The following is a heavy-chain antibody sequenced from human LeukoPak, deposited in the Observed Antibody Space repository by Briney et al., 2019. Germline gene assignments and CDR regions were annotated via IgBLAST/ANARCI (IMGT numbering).Heavy chain of an antibody. CDR3: ARRIVAAGGYFDS. Sequence: GGSLRLSCAASGFIFSDHYMSWIRQARGKGLEWISYITSSSSKMFYADSVKGRFTISRDNSKNSLFLQMDSLRVEDTAVYYCARRIVAAGGYFDSWGQGILVIVSS. D-gene: IGHD5-12*01. J-gene: IGHJ4*02. CDR1: GFIFSDHY. CDR2: ITSSSSKM. V-gene: IGHV3-11*01.